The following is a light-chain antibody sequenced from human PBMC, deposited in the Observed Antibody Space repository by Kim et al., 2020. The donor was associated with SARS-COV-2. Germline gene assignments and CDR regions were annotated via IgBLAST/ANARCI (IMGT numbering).Light chain of an antibody. CDR3: QAWDSSKGV. Sequence: SYELTQPPSVSVSPGQTASITCSGDKLGDKYACWYQQKPGQSPVLVIYQDSKRPSGIPERFSGSNSGNTATLTISGTQAMDEADYYCQAWDSSKGVFGGGT. J-gene: IGLJ3*02. CDR1: KLGDKY. CDR2: QDS. V-gene: IGLV3-1*01.